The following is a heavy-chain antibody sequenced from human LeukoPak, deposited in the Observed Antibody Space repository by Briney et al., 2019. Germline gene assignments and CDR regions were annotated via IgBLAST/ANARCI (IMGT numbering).Heavy chain of an antibody. CDR3: ARAPKGDYFDY. Sequence: GGSLRLSCAASGFTLSSYAMHWVRQAPGKGLEWVAVISYDGSNKYYADSVKGRFTISRDNPKNTLYLQMNSLRAEDTAVYYCARAPKGDYFDYWGQGTLVTVSS. CDR2: ISYDGSNK. V-gene: IGHV3-30*04. CDR1: GFTLSSYA. J-gene: IGHJ4*02.